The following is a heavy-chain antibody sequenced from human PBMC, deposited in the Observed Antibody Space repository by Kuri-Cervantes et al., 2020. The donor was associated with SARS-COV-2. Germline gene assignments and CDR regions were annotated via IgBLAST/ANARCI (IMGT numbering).Heavy chain of an antibody. CDR1: GYSISSGYY. CDR3: ASYHQLLPRRSFDY. D-gene: IGHD2-2*01. V-gene: IGHV4-38-2*01. J-gene: IGHJ4*02. Sequence: SETLSLTCAVSGYSISSGYYWGWIRQPPGKGLEWIGSIYHSGSTYYNPSLKSRVTISVDTSKNQFSLKLSSVTAADTAVYYCASYHQLLPRRSFDYRGQGTLVTVSS. CDR2: IYHSGST.